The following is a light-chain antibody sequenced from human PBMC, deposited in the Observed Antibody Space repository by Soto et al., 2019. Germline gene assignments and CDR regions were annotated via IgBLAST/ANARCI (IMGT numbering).Light chain of an antibody. CDR3: SSYTSSSIDYV. Sequence: QSALTQPASVSGSPGQSISISCTGTSSDVGGYNYVFWYQQHPGKARKLMIYEVSNRPAGVSNRFSGSKSGNTASLTISGLQAEDEADYYCSSYTSSSIDYVFGTGTKLNVL. CDR1: SSDVGGYNY. J-gene: IGLJ1*01. V-gene: IGLV2-14*01. CDR2: EVS.